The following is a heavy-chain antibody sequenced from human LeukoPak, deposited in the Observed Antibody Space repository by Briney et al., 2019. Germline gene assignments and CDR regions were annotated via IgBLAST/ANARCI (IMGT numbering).Heavy chain of an antibody. V-gene: IGHV1-2*06. Sequence: ASVKVSCKASGYRFTGYYIHWVRQAPGQGLEWMGRINPHSGDTTYAQKFHGRVTPTTDTSISTAYMELGRLRYDDTAVYYCARDESGHWFDPWGQGSLVTVSS. J-gene: IGHJ5*02. CDR3: ARDESGHWFDP. CDR1: GYRFTGYY. CDR2: INPHSGDT.